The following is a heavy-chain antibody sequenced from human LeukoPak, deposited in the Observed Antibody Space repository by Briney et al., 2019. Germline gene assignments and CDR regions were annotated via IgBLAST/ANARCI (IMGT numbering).Heavy chain of an antibody. CDR1: GFSFSNYA. CDR3: AGYDSSGYYYN. Sequence: GSLRLSCVSSGFSFSNYAMSWVRQAPGKGLEWVSSISGSGGSTHYVDSVKGRFTISRDKTKNTLYLQMNSLRAEDTAVYYCAGYDSSGYYYNWGQGTLVTVSS. CDR2: ISGSGGST. D-gene: IGHD3-22*01. J-gene: IGHJ4*02. V-gene: IGHV3-23*01.